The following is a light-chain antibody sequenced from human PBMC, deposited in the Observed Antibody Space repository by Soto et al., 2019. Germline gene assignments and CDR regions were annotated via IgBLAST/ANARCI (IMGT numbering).Light chain of an antibody. J-gene: IGKJ1*01. CDR3: QHYSNWLWT. CDR2: GAS. Sequence: EIVMTQSPATLSVAPGERATLSSRASQSVDSKLAWYQQKPGQGPRLLIYGASSRATGIPARFSGSGSGTEFTLTISSLQSEDFAVYYCQHYSNWLWTFGQGTKVEI. V-gene: IGKV3-15*01. CDR1: QSVDSK.